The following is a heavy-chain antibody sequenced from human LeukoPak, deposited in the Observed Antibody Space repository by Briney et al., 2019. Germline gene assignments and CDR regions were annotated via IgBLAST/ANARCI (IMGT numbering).Heavy chain of an antibody. CDR1: GFTFSDYY. CDR3: ARHPYDFWSGYYLPFDY. CDR2: ISSSGSTI. Sequence: GGSLRLSCAASGFTFSDYYMSWIRQAPGKGLEWVSYISSSGSTIYYADSVKGRFTISRDNAKNSLYLQMNSLRAEDTAVYYCARHPYDFWSGYYLPFDYWGQGTLVTVSS. J-gene: IGHJ4*02. V-gene: IGHV3-11*01. D-gene: IGHD3-3*01.